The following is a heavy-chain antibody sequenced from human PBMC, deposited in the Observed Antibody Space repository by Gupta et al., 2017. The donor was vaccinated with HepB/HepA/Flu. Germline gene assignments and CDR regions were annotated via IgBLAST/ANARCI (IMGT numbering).Heavy chain of an antibody. CDR1: GFAFTSYY. D-gene: IGHD6-6*01. CDR2: INPNSGGT. CDR3: ARVQLYTSSSPYYYFGMDV. J-gene: IGHJ6*02. Sequence: QVHLVQSGAEVKKPGASVKDSCKASGFAFTSYYVSWARQAPGQGLEWMGWINPNSGGTNYAQMFEGRVTMTRDTSISTVFMELSRLRSDDTAVYYCARVQLYTSSSPYYYFGMDVWGQGTTVTVS. V-gene: IGHV1-2*02.